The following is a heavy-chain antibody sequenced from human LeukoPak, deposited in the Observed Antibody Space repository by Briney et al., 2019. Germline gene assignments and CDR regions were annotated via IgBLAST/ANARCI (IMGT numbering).Heavy chain of an antibody. CDR3: ARDRKVGYSYGYNWFDP. D-gene: IGHD5-18*01. CDR2: IRYDGSNK. J-gene: IGHJ5*02. V-gene: IGHV3-30*02. CDR1: GFTFSSYG. Sequence: GGSLRLSCAASGFTFSSYGMHWVRQAPGKGLEWVAFIRYDGSNKYYADSVKGRFTISRDNSKNTLYLQMNSLRAEDTAVYYCARDRKVGYSYGYNWFDPWGQGTLVTVSS.